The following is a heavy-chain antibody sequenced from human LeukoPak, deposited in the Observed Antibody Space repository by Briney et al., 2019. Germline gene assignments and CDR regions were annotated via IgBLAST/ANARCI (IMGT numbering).Heavy chain of an antibody. J-gene: IGHJ5*02. Sequence: GASVKVSCKASGYTFTSYYMHWVRQAPGQGLEWMGIINPSGGSISYAQKFQGRVTMTRDTSTSTVYMELSSLRSEDTAVYYCAREWVPCGGDCYFWPANWFDPWGQGTLVTVSS. CDR1: GYTFTSYY. CDR2: INPSGGSI. V-gene: IGHV1-46*01. CDR3: AREWVPCGGDCYFWPANWFDP. D-gene: IGHD2-21*02.